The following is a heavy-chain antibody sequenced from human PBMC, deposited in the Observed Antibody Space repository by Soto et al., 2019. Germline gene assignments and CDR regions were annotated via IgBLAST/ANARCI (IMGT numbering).Heavy chain of an antibody. Sequence: GGSLRLSCAASGFTFSSYDMHWVRQATGKGLEWVSAIGTAGDTYYPGSVKGRFTISRENAKNSLYLQMNSLRAGDTAVYYCARGSGYGSGSYYYYYYGMDVWGQGTTVTVSS. V-gene: IGHV3-13*04. D-gene: IGHD3-10*01. CDR2: IGTAGDT. CDR1: GFTFSSYD. CDR3: ARGSGYGSGSYYYYYYGMDV. J-gene: IGHJ6*02.